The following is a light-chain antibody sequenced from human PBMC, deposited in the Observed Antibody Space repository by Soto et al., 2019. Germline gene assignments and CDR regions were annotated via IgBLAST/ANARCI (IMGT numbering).Light chain of an antibody. CDR2: DVN. Sequence: QSALTQPASVSGSPGQSITISCTGTSSDVGGYNYVYWYQQHPGKAPNLMIYDVNNRPSGVSNRFSGSKSGNTASLTISGLQAEDEADYYCSSSTSSSTLVFGGGTKVPS. CDR3: SSSTSSSTLV. V-gene: IGLV2-14*01. J-gene: IGLJ2*01. CDR1: SSDVGGYNY.